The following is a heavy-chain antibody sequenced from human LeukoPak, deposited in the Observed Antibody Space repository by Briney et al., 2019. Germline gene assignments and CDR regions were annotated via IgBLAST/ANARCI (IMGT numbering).Heavy chain of an antibody. CDR2: IYYSGST. J-gene: IGHJ4*02. D-gene: IGHD3-22*01. V-gene: IGHV4-61*01. CDR3: ARGGYYDSSGYLRE. CDR1: GGSFSSGSYY. Sequence: SETLSLTCTVSGGSFSSGSYYWSWIRQPPGKGLEWIGYIYYSGSTNYNPSLKSRVTISVDTSKNQFSLKLSSVTAADTAVYYCARGGYYDSSGYLREWGQGTLVTVSS.